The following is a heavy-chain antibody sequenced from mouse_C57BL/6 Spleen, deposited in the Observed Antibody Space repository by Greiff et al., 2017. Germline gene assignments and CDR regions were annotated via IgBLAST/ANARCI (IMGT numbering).Heavy chain of an antibody. CDR3: ASDYYSASRFYWYFDV. CDR2: IYPKSGNT. J-gene: IGHJ1*03. CDR1: GYTFTSYG. D-gene: IGHD1-1*01. Sequence: VQLMESGAELARPGASVKLSCKASGYTFTSYGISWVKQRTGQGLEWIGEIYPKSGNTYYNEKFKGKATLTADKSSSTAYMELRSLTSEDSAVYFCASDYYSASRFYWYFDVWGTGTTVTVSS. V-gene: IGHV1-81*01.